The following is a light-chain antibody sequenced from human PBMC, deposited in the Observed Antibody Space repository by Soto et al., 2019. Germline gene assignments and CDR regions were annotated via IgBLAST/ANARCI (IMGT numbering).Light chain of an antibody. J-gene: IGKJ4*01. CDR2: GSS. CDR1: QSVSNNF. Sequence: EIVLTQSPGTLSLSPGERATLSCRASQSVSNNFVAWYQQRPGKAPRLLIYGSSSRASGIPDRFSGSGSGTDFTLTISRVEAEDVAVYYCKQYCCSLFTFGGGTKLEIK. V-gene: IGKV3-20*01. CDR3: KQYCCSLFT.